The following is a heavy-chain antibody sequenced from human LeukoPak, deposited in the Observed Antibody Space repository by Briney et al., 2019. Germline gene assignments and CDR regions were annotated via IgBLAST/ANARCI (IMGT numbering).Heavy chain of an antibody. D-gene: IGHD6-13*01. CDR2: LSSDGSNQ. CDR1: GFPFLSYA. Sequence: GALLLSCAASGFPFLSYAMHWARPAPGKGLEWVAVLSSDGSNQYYADSVKGRFTISRDNSRNTLYLQRNSLRAEDTAVYYCARFLLAAAGFSHNYDYGMDVWGQGTTVSVSS. CDR3: ARFLLAAAGFSHNYDYGMDV. J-gene: IGHJ6*02. V-gene: IGHV3-30-3*01.